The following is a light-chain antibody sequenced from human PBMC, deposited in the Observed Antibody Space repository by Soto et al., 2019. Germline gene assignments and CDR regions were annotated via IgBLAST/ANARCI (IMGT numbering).Light chain of an antibody. J-gene: IGKJ1*01. CDR3: QQYYDWLTWT. Sequence: EIVFTQSPGTLSLSPGERATLSRRASQTVGSNYLAWYQQKPGQAPRVLIHGASSRATGIPDRFNGSGSGTDFTLTISRLKSEDFAIYYCQQYYDWLTWTVGQGTKGDIK. V-gene: IGKV3-20*01. CDR1: QTVGSNY. CDR2: GAS.